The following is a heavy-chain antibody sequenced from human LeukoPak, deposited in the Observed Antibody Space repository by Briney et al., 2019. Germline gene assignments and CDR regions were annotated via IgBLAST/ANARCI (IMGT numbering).Heavy chain of an antibody. V-gene: IGHV3-33*06. Sequence: GGSLRLSCAASGFTFSSYGMHWVRQAPGKGLEWVAVIWYDGSNNYYADSVKGRFTISRDNSKNTLYLQMNSLRAEDTAVYYCAKDGGTGTYSLDYWGQGTLVTVSS. D-gene: IGHD1-26*01. J-gene: IGHJ4*02. CDR2: IWYDGSNN. CDR3: AKDGGTGTYSLDY. CDR1: GFTFSSYG.